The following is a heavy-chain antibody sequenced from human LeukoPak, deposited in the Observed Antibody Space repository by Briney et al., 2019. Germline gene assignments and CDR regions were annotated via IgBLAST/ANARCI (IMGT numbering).Heavy chain of an antibody. D-gene: IGHD6-19*01. CDR1: GFTFSSYA. V-gene: IGHV3-23*01. Sequence: SGGSLRLSCAASGFTFSSYAMSWVRQAPGKGLEWVSAISGSGGSTYYADSVKGRFTISRDNSKNTLYLQMNSLRAEDTAVYYCAKNIYRIAVAGPFDYWGQGTLVTVSS. CDR3: AKNIYRIAVAGPFDY. J-gene: IGHJ4*02. CDR2: ISGSGGST.